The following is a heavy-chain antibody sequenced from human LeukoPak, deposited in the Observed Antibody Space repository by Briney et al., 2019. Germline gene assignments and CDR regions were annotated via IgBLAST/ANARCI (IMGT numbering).Heavy chain of an antibody. V-gene: IGHV4-34*01. CDR1: GGSFSGYY. CDR2: INHSGST. CDR3: ARDNYDSSGYYPARAFDY. Sequence: PSETMSLTSAVYGGSFSGYYWSWIRQPPGKGLEWIGEINHSGSTNYNTSLKSRVTISIDTSKNQFSLKLSSVTVADTAVYYWARDNYDSSGYYPARAFDYWGQGTLVTVAS. D-gene: IGHD3-22*01. J-gene: IGHJ4*02.